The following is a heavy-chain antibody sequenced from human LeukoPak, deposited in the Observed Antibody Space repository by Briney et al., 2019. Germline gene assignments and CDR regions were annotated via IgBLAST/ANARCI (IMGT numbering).Heavy chain of an antibody. J-gene: IGHJ3*02. Sequence: ASVKVSCKASGYTFTGYYMHWVRQAPGQGLEWMGRINAGNGNTRYSQKFQASVTITRDTSAGTAYMELSSLRSDDTAVYYCARDRDTSGYWGDFDIWGQGTMVTVSS. CDR2: INAGNGNT. CDR1: GYTFTGYY. CDR3: ARDRDTSGYWGDFDI. D-gene: IGHD3-22*01. V-gene: IGHV1/OR15-3*02.